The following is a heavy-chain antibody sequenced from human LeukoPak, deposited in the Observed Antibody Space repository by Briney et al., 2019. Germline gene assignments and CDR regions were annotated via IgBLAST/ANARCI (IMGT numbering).Heavy chain of an antibody. CDR3: ARQLTAMVPGY. V-gene: IGHV5-51*01. J-gene: IGHJ4*02. CDR2: IYPGDSDT. Sequence: GASVKISCKASGYSFTRYWIGWVRQMPGKGLEWMGIIYPGDSDTRYSPSFQGQVTISADKSISTAYLQWSSLKASDTAMYYCARQLTAMVPGYWGQGTLVTVSS. CDR1: GYSFTRYW. D-gene: IGHD5-18*01.